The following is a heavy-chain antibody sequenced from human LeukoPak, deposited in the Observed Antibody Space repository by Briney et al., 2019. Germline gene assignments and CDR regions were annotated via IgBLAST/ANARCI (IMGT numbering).Heavy chain of an antibody. Sequence: TGGSLRLSCAASGFTFSSYSMNWGRQAPGRGLEWVSSISSSSSYIYYADSVKGRFTISRDNSKNTLYLQVNSLRAEDTAVYYCAKGNGYSYGRYYFDYWGQGTLVTVSS. CDR1: GFTFSSYS. CDR2: ISSSSSYI. J-gene: IGHJ4*02. CDR3: AKGNGYSYGRYYFDY. D-gene: IGHD5-18*01. V-gene: IGHV3-21*04.